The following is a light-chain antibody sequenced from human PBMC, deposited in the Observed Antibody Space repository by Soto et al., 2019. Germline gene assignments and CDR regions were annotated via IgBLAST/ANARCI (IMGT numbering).Light chain of an antibody. CDR3: QQYYSTPRT. V-gene: IGKV4-1*01. CDR2: WAS. CDR1: QSVLYSSNNKNY. Sequence: DIVMTQSPDSLGVSLGERATINCKSSQSVLYSSNNKNYLAWHQQKPGQPPKLLIYWASTRDSGVPDRFSGSGSGTDFTLTISSLQAEDVAVYYCQQYYSTPRTFGQGTKVELK. J-gene: IGKJ1*01.